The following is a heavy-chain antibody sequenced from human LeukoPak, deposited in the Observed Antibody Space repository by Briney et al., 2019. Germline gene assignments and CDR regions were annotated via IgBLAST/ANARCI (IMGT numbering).Heavy chain of an antibody. D-gene: IGHD6-19*01. J-gene: IGHJ4*02. V-gene: IGHV3-74*01. CDR3: ARVIIAVAGTGFDY. Sequence: QPGGSLRLSCAASGFTFSSYWMHWVRQAPGKGLEWVSGINWNGGSTGYADSVKGRFTISRDNAKNTLYLQMNSLRAEDTAVYYCARVIIAVAGTGFDYWGQGTLVTVSS. CDR2: INWNGGST. CDR1: GFTFSSYW.